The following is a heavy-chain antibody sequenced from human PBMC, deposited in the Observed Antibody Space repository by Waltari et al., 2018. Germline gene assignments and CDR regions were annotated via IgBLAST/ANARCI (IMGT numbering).Heavy chain of an antibody. V-gene: IGHV3-7*01. CDR1: GFTLSRFW. J-gene: IGHJ4*02. CDR3: VGWNDPINS. CDR2: IGPDGSDK. D-gene: IGHD1-1*01. Sequence: EAQLVQSGVGLVHPVVSLTLSCSASGFTLSRFWMTWSRQATGQGLQWVAHIGPDGSDKYYVDAVKGRFTISRDNAENSLLLQMSSLRGEDTALYYCVGWNDPINSWGQGTLVAVSS.